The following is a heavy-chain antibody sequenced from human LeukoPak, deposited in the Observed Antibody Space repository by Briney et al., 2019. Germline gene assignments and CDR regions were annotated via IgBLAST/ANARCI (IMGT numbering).Heavy chain of an antibody. CDR1: GFTFSSYE. J-gene: IGHJ4*02. CDR3: ARRSGIAVAGAFDY. CDR2: ISSRSSTI. Sequence: GGSLRLSCAASGFTFSSYEMNWVRQAPGKGLEWISYISSRSSTIFYADSVKGRFTISRDNSKNTLYLQMNSLRAEDTAVYYCARRSGIAVAGAFDYWGQGTLVTVSS. V-gene: IGHV3-48*03. D-gene: IGHD6-19*01.